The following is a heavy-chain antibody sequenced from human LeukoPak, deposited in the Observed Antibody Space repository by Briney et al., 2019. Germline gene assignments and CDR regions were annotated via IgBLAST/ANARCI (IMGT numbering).Heavy chain of an antibody. J-gene: IGHJ4*02. V-gene: IGHV3-23*01. Sequence: GGSLRLSCAASGFNFSSYAMSWVRQAPGKGLEWVSAISGSGTNTYYSGSVRGRFTISRDNSNNRLYLQMNSVRAEDTAMYFCAKDTAVILTAPFDSWGQGTLVTVSS. CDR2: ISGSGTNT. CDR1: GFNFSSYA. D-gene: IGHD2-21*01. CDR3: AKDTAVILTAPFDS.